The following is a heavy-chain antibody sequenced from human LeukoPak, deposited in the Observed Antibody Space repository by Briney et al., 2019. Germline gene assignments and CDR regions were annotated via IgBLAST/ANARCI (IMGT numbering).Heavy chain of an antibody. V-gene: IGHV4-59*01. J-gene: IGHJ3*02. CDR2: IYNSGSI. Sequence: KPSETLSLTCTVSGVSISSYHWTWIRQPPGEGLEWIGHIYNSGSINYNPSLRGRVTISLDTSKNQVSLKLSSVTAADTATYYCARDPIVGATDDAFDIWGQGTMVTVSS. D-gene: IGHD1-26*01. CDR3: ARDPIVGATDDAFDI. CDR1: GVSISSYH.